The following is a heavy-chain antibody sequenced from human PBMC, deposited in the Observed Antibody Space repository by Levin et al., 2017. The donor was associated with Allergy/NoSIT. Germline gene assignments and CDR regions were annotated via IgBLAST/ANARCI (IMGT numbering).Heavy chain of an antibody. V-gene: IGHV3-23*01. CDR2: ISGTGGGV. Sequence: GGSLRLSCVASGFTFSDYAMIWVRQAPGKGLEWVSAISGTGGGVYYADSVKGRFTISRDNFNNIVYLEMSTLKAEDTAVYYCATRGAVVGPSSLTSSYSYEMDVWGQGTTVTVSS. CDR3: ATRGAVVGPSSLTSSYSYEMDV. D-gene: IGHD1-26*01. J-gene: IGHJ6*02. CDR1: GFTFSDYA.